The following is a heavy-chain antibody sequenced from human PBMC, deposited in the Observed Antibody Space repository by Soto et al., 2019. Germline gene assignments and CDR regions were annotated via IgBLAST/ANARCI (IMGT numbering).Heavy chain of an antibody. D-gene: IGHD2-21*02. CDR1: GGSFGGYF. J-gene: IGHJ6*02. Sequence: QVQLQQWGAGLLKPSETLSLTCDVYGGSFGGYFWSWIRQPPGKGLEWIGEINHGGITNYNPSLKSRITISVDTSKYQFSLKLSSVTAADAAVYYCARQGAVTVMFYYHGMDVWGQGTSVTVSS. CDR2: INHGGIT. CDR3: ARQGAVTVMFYYHGMDV. V-gene: IGHV4-34*02.